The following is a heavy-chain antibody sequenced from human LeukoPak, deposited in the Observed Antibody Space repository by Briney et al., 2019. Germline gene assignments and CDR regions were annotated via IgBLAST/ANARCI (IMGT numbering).Heavy chain of an antibody. J-gene: IGHJ3*02. CDR1: GYTFTNYG. D-gene: IGHD1-14*01. Sequence: ASVKVSCKASGYTFTNYGLSWVRQAPGQGLEWMGWISVYNDDTKYAQRFQGRATMTADISTSTAYMELRSLRSDDTALYYCAGDNTVITLDAFDIWGQGTMVTVSS. CDR3: AGDNTVITLDAFDI. V-gene: IGHV1-18*01. CDR2: ISVYNDDT.